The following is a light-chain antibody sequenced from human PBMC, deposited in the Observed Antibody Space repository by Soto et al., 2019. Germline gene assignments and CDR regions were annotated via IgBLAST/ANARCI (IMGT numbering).Light chain of an antibody. CDR1: SGSVSTSYY. Sequence: TVVTQEPSFSVSPGGTVTLTCGLSSGSVSTSYYPSWYQQTPGQAPRTLIYNTNTRSSGVPDRFSGSILGNRAALTITGAQADDESHYYCVLYMGSGIWVFGGGTKVTVL. CDR3: VLYMGSGIWV. CDR2: NTN. J-gene: IGLJ3*02. V-gene: IGLV8-61*01.